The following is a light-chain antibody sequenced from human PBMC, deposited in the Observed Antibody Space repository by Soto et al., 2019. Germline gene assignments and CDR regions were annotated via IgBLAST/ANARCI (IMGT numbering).Light chain of an antibody. CDR3: MQALQTPLT. V-gene: IGKV2-28*01. CDR2: LGS. J-gene: IGKJ4*01. Sequence: DIVMTQSPLSLPVTPGEPASISCRSSQSLLHRSGYNYLTWYLQKPGQSPQLLIYLGSSRASGVPDRFSGSGSGTDFTLKISRVEAEDVGVYYCMQALQTPLTFGGGTKVENK. CDR1: QSLLHRSGYNY.